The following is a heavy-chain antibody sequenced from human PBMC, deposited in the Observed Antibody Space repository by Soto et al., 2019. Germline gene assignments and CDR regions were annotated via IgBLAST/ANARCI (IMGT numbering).Heavy chain of an antibody. J-gene: IGHJ6*02. Sequence: GASVKVSCKASGYTFTSYGISWVRQAPGQGLEWMGWISAYNGNTNYAQKLQGRVTMTTDTSTSTAYMELRSLRSDDTAVYYCAREGYCISTSCYGNYYYYYGLAVWAQGTTVTVSS. CDR2: ISAYNGNT. V-gene: IGHV1-18*01. CDR1: GYTFTSYG. CDR3: AREGYCISTSCYGNYYYYYGLAV. D-gene: IGHD2-2*01.